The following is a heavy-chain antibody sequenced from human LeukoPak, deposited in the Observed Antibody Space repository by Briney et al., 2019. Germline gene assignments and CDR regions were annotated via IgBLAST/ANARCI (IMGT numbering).Heavy chain of an antibody. V-gene: IGHV3-21*01. J-gene: IGHJ4*02. Sequence: PGGSLRLSCAASGFTFSSYSMNWVREAPGKGLEWVSSISSSSSYIYYADSVKGRFTISRDNAKNSMYLQMNSLRAEDTPVYYCARDPVGAPDRGSYWGQRTLVTVSS. D-gene: IGHD1-26*01. CDR2: ISSSSSYI. CDR1: GFTFSSYS. CDR3: ARDPVGAPDRGSY.